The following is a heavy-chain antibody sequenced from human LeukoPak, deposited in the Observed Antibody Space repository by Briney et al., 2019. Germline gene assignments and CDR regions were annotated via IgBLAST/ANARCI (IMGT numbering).Heavy chain of an antibody. J-gene: IGHJ4*02. CDR3: ARAHGYSSGCADY. CDR1: GFTSSNYW. D-gene: IGHD6-19*01. V-gene: IGHV3-7*01. Sequence: PGGSLRLSCEGSGFTSSNYWMGWVRQAPGKGLQWVANIKTDGSEKYYVDSVKGRFTISRDNAKNSLYLQMNSLRAEDTAVYYCARAHGYSSGCADYWGQGTLVTVSS. CDR2: IKTDGSEK.